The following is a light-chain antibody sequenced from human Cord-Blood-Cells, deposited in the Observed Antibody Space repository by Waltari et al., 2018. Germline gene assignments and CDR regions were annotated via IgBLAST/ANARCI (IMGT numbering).Light chain of an antibody. V-gene: IGKV1-5*03. CDR3: QQYNSYSWT. CDR2: KAS. Sequence: DIQMTQSPSTLSASVGDRVTITCRASQGISSWLAWYQQKPGKAPKLLIYKASSLESGVPSRFNGSGSGTEFTLTISSLQPDDFATYYCQQYNSYSWTFGQGTKVEIK. J-gene: IGKJ1*01. CDR1: QGISSW.